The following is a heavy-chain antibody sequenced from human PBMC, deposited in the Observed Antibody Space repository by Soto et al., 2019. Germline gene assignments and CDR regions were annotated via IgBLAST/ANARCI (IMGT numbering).Heavy chain of an antibody. V-gene: IGHV4-31*03. CDR2: IYYSGST. CDR3: ARYPRYGSGSYYYYYGMDV. CDR1: GGSISSGGYY. J-gene: IGHJ6*02. D-gene: IGHD3-10*01. Sequence: SETLSLTCTVSGGSISSGGYYWSWIRQHPXKGLEWIGYIYYSGSTYYNPSLKSRVTISVDTSKNQFSLKLSSVTAADTAVYYCARYPRYGSGSYYYYYGMDVWGQGATVTVSS.